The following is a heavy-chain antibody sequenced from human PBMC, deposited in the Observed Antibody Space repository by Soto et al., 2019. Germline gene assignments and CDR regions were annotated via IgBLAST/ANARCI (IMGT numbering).Heavy chain of an antibody. CDR2: IYHSGST. CDR3: ARGSGWSGANWFDP. J-gene: IGHJ5*02. V-gene: IGHV4-59*08. Sequence: SETLSLTCTVSGGSINNYFWIWIRQPPGKGLEWIGYIYHSGSTSYNPSLESRVTISVDTSNNQVSLKLSSLTAADTAVYYCARGSGWSGANWFDPWGQGTLVTVSS. CDR1: GGSINNYF. D-gene: IGHD6-19*01.